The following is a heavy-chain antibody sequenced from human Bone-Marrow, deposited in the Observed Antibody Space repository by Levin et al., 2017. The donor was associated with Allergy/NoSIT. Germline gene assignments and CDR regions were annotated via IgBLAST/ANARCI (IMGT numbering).Heavy chain of an antibody. Sequence: GGSLRLSCAASGFTFSSYWMSWVRQAPGKGLEWVANIKQDGSEKYYVDSVKGRFTISRDNAKNSLYLQMNSLRAEDTAVYYCARGASNSLEWFNFYYFDYWGQGTLVTVSS. D-gene: IGHD3-3*01. CDR1: GFTFSSYW. CDR3: ARGASNSLEWFNFYYFDY. CDR2: IKQDGSEK. V-gene: IGHV3-7*01. J-gene: IGHJ4*02.